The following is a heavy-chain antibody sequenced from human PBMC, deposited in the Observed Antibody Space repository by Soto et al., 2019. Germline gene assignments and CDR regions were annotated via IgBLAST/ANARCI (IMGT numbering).Heavy chain of an antibody. D-gene: IGHD6-6*01. V-gene: IGHV1-8*01. CDR1: GYTFTSYD. J-gene: IGHJ5*02. CDR3: ARARSIAARHPKQNKNWFDP. CDR2: MNPNSGNT. Sequence: ASVKVSCKASGYTFTSYDINWVLQATGQGLEWMGWMNPNSGNTGYAQKFQGRVTMTRNTSISTAYMELSSLRSEDTAVYYCARARSIAARHPKQNKNWFDPWGQGTLVTVSS.